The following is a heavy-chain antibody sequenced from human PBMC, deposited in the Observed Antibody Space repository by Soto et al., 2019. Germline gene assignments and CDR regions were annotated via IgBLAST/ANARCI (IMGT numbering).Heavy chain of an antibody. CDR1: GYTFTSYD. CDR2: MNPNSGNT. Sequence: ASVKVSCKASGYTFTSYDINWVRQATGQGLEWMGWMNPNSGNTGYAQKFQGRVTMTRNTSISTAYMELSSLRSEDTAVYYCASANWLYSSSWYYFDYWGQGTLVTVSS. J-gene: IGHJ4*02. D-gene: IGHD6-13*01. CDR3: ASANWLYSSSWYYFDY. V-gene: IGHV1-8*01.